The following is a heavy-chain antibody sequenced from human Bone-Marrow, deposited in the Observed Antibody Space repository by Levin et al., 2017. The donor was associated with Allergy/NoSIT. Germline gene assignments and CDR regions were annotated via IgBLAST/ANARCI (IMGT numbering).Heavy chain of an antibody. Sequence: SETLSLTCTVSGGSFSSRDWWSWVRQPPGKGLEWIGEIYHNGSTSYNPSLKSRVTISVDKPNNQFSLRLSSVTAADTAVYYCARVPVAVLGPTSWFDPWGQGTLVTVSS. J-gene: IGHJ5*02. D-gene: IGHD1-26*01. CDR3: ARVPVAVLGPTSWFDP. V-gene: IGHV4-4*02. CDR1: GGSFSSRDW. CDR2: IYHNGST.